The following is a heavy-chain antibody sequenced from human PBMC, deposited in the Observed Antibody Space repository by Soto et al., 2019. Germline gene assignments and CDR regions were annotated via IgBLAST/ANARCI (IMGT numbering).Heavy chain of an antibody. CDR1: GFTFSSYG. CDR2: IWYDGSNK. CDR3: ARNSSYGDNSDDAFDI. D-gene: IGHD1-20*01. V-gene: IGHV3-33*01. J-gene: IGHJ3*02. Sequence: GGSLRLSCAASGFTFSSYGMHWVRQAPGKGLEWVAVIWYDGSNKYYADSVKGRFTISRDNSKNTLYLQMNSLRAEDTGVYYCARNSSYGDNSDDAFDIWGQGTMVTVSS.